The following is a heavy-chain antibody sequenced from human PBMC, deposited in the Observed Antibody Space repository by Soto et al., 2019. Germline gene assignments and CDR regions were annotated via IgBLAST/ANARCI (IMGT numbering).Heavy chain of an antibody. Sequence: GASVKVSCKTSGYTFTSYGISWVRQAPGQGLEWMGWITANNVNTNYAQKFQGRVTMTTDTSTATAYMELRSLRSDDTAVYYCARDMGGYYFEPNEYWGQGTLVTVSS. CDR2: ITANNVNT. D-gene: IGHD3-22*01. CDR1: GYTFTSYG. V-gene: IGHV1-18*01. CDR3: ARDMGGYYFEPNEY. J-gene: IGHJ4*02.